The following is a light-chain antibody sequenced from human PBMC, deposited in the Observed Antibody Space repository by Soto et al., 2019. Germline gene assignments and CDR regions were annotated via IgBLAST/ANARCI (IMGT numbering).Light chain of an antibody. Sequence: DIVMTQSPVSLAVSLGERATINCKSSQGVLYSSNNKNYLAWYQQKPGQPPKLLIYWASTRESGVPDRFSGSGSGTDFTLTISSLQAEDVAVYYCQQYYSTPHTFGGGTKVDIK. V-gene: IGKV4-1*01. CDR3: QQYYSTPHT. J-gene: IGKJ4*01. CDR2: WAS. CDR1: QGVLYSSNNKNY.